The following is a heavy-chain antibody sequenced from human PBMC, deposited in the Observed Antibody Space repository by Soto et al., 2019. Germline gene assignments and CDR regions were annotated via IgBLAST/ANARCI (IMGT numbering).Heavy chain of an antibody. D-gene: IGHD2-15*01. Sequence: SGKVSCKASGGTFSSYAISWVRQAPGQGLEWMGGIIPIFGTANYAQKFQGRVTITADESTSTAYMELSSLRSEDTAVYYCARETCSGGSCYSGYGDPQVWGQGTLVTVSS. V-gene: IGHV1-69*13. CDR1: GGTFSSYA. CDR2: IIPIFGTA. J-gene: IGHJ4*02. CDR3: ARETCSGGSCYSGYGDPQV.